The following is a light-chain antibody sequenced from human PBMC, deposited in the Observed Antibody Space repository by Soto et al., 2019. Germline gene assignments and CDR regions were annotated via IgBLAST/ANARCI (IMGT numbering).Light chain of an antibody. CDR1: QSISSVY. J-gene: IGKJ2*01. V-gene: IGKV3-20*01. Sequence: EIVLTQSPGTLSLSPGERATLSCRASQSISSVYLAWYQPKPGQAPRLLIYGASSRATGIPDRFSGSGSGTDFTLTISRLEPEDFAVYYCQQYGSSLMYTCGQGTKLEIK. CDR2: GAS. CDR3: QQYGSSLMYT.